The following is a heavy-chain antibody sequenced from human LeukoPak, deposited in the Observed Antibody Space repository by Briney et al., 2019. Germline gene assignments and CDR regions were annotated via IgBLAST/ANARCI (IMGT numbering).Heavy chain of an antibody. Sequence: SETLSLTCTVSGGSISSYYWSWIRQPPGKGLEWIGYIYYTGSTKYNPSLRSRVTISVDTSKYQFSLKLTSVTAADTAVYYCARARNYYGSSAHYYYYFDYWGLGTLVTVSS. CDR2: IYYTGST. D-gene: IGHD3-22*01. V-gene: IGHV4-59*01. CDR3: ARARNYYGSSAHYYYYFDY. CDR1: GGSISSYY. J-gene: IGHJ4*02.